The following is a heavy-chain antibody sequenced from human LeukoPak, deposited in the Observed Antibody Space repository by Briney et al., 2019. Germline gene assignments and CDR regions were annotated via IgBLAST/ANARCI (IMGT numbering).Heavy chain of an antibody. CDR3: ARRGYCSGGSCYTFDY. CDR2: IYPGDSDT. V-gene: IGHV5-51*01. CDR1: GYSFTSYW. Sequence: GESLKISCKGSGYSFTSYWIGWVRQMPGKGLEWMGIIYPGDSDTRYSPSFQGQVTISADKSISTAYLQWSSLKASDTAMYYCARRGYCSGGSCYTFDYWGQGTLVTVSS. D-gene: IGHD2-15*01. J-gene: IGHJ4*02.